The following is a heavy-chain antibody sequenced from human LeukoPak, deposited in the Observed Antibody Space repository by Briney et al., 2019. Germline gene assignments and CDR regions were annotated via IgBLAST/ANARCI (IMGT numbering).Heavy chain of an antibody. Sequence: SETLSLTCTVSGGSISSFYWSWIRQPPGKGLGWIGYIYYSGSTNYNPSLKSRVTISVDTSKNQFSLKLSSVTAADTAVYYCARLGGYDGLDWFDPWGQGTLVTVSS. CDR1: GGSISSFY. CDR3: ARLGGYDGLDWFDP. CDR2: IYYSGST. J-gene: IGHJ5*02. V-gene: IGHV4-59*01. D-gene: IGHD5-12*01.